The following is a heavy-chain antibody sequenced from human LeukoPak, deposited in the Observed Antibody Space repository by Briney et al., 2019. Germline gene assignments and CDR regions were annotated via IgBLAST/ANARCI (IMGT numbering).Heavy chain of an antibody. J-gene: IGHJ4*02. D-gene: IGHD1-26*01. CDR1: GFSFSTYW. V-gene: IGHV3-7*01. Sequence: QTGGSARLSCETSGFSFSTYWMSWLRQAPGKGLEWVANIRPDGSEKYYVDSVKGRFTISRDNAKNSLYLQMNSLRAEDTAMYYCARDAGAGWELLGRNDYWGQGTLVTVSS. CDR2: IRPDGSEK. CDR3: ARDAGAGWELLGRNDY.